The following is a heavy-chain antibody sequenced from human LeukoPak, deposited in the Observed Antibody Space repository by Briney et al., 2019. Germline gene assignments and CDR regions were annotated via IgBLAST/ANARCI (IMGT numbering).Heavy chain of an antibody. J-gene: IGHJ5*02. CDR2: INPSGGST. D-gene: IGHD2-2*01. V-gene: IGHV1-46*01. Sequence: ASVKVSCKASGDTFTSYYMHWVQQAPGQGLEWMGIINPSGGSTSYAQKFQGRVTMTRDTSTSTVYMELSSLRSEDTAVYYCARDPTRRLGIVVVPAAINSWFDPWGQGTLVTVSS. CDR1: GDTFTSYY. CDR3: ARDPTRRLGIVVVPAAINSWFDP.